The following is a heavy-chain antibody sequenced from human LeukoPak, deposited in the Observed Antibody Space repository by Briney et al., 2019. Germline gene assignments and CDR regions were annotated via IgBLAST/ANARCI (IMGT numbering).Heavy chain of an antibody. CDR1: GGSISSSSYY. D-gene: IGHD3-16*01. CDR3: ARVEGWTFEDAFDI. J-gene: IGHJ3*02. CDR2: IYYSGST. V-gene: IGHV4-39*07. Sequence: SETLSLTCTVSGGSISSSSYYWGWIRQPPGKGLEWIGSIYYSGSTYYNPSLKSRVTISVDTSKNQFSLKLSSVTAADTAVYYCARVEGWTFEDAFDIWGQGTMVTVSS.